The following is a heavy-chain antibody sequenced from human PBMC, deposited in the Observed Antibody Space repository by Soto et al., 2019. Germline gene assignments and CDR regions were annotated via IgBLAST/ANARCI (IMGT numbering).Heavy chain of an antibody. CDR3: ARRAYSSSSHYYYYHMDV. CDR1: GGSISSSSYY. D-gene: IGHD6-6*01. J-gene: IGHJ6*03. V-gene: IGHV4-39*01. CDR2: IYYSGST. Sequence: SETLSLTCTVSGGSISSSSYYWGWIRQPPGKGLEWIGSIYYSGSTYYNPSLKSRVTISVDTSKNQFSLKLSSVTAADTAVYYCARRAYSSSSHYYYYHMDVWGKGTTVTVSS.